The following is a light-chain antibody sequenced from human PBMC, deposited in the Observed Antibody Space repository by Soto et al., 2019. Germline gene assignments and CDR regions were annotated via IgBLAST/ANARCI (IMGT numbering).Light chain of an antibody. CDR2: NVS. CDR3: SSSTSSRVYAL. CDR1: SSDVGAYNY. V-gene: IGLV2-14*03. Sequence: QSVLTQPASVSGSPGQSITISCTGTSSDVGAYNYVSWYQQHPGKAPKLLIYNVSGRPSGVSDRFSGSKSGNTASLTISGLQAEDEADYYCSSSTSSRVYALFGGGTKVTVL. J-gene: IGLJ2*01.